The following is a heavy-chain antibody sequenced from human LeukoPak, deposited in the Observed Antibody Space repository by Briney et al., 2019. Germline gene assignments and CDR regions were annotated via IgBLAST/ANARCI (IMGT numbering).Heavy chain of an antibody. D-gene: IGHD2-2*01. J-gene: IGHJ4*02. CDR2: IKQDGSEE. V-gene: IGHV3-7*01. CDR1: RFTFRTYW. Sequence: GGSLRLSCAASRFTFRTYWMTWVRQAPGKGLEWVANIKQDGSEEYYVDSVKGRFTISRDSAKSSLYLQMSSLRAEDTAMYYCARELTPYSSTSTFDYWGQGTLVTVSS. CDR3: ARELTPYSSTSTFDY.